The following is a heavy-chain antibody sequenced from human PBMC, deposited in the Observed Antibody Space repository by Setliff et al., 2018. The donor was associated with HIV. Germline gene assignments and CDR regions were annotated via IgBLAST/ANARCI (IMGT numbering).Heavy chain of an antibody. D-gene: IGHD7-27*01. CDR1: GYTFIDYF. V-gene: IGHV1-2*02. CDR2: INPNNGDT. J-gene: IGHJ6*03. CDR3: ARDRRAGVYYYTDV. Sequence: ASVKVSCKASGYTFIDYFMHWVRQAPGQGLEWMGWINPNNGDTNIPQRFRGRVTMTRDTSINTAYMELSGLRSDDTAVYYCARDRRAGVYYYTDVWGTGTTVTVSS.